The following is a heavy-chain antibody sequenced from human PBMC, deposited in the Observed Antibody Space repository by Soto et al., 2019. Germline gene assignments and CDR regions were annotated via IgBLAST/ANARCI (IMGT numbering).Heavy chain of an antibody. CDR3: ARRRVVVVPAANYYGMDV. V-gene: IGHV1-3*01. J-gene: IGHJ6*02. D-gene: IGHD2-2*01. CDR2: INAGNGNT. Sequence: QVQLVQSGAEVKKPGASVKVSCKASGYTFTSYAMHWVRQAPGQRLEWMGWINAGNGNTKYSQKFQGRVTITRDTSASTAYMELSSLRSEDTAVYYCARRRVVVVPAANYYGMDVWGQGTTVTVSS. CDR1: GYTFTSYA.